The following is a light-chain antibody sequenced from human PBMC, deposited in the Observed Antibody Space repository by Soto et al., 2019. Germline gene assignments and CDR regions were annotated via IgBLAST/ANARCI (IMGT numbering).Light chain of an antibody. J-gene: IGKJ5*01. CDR1: QSLSAF. V-gene: IGKV3-11*01. CDR3: HQRSNWPPDT. CDR2: GAS. Sequence: EIVLTQSKGTLSLSPGEGATLCCRASQSLSAFLAWYQQQPGQAPRLLIYGASTRATGVPARFSGSGSGTDFTLTISSLEPEDFAVYYCHQRSNWPPDTFGQGTRLEIK.